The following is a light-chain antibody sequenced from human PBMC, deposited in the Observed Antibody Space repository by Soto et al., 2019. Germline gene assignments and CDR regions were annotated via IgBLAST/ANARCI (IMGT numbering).Light chain of an antibody. Sequence: QSVLTQPPSASGTPGQRVTISCSGSSSNIGSNTVNWYQQLPGTAPKLLIYSNNQRPSGVPDRFSGSKSGTSASLAISGLQSEDEADYYCQSYDSSLSAPYVFGTGTKVTVL. V-gene: IGLV1-44*01. CDR1: SSNIGSNT. J-gene: IGLJ1*01. CDR2: SNN. CDR3: QSYDSSLSAPYV.